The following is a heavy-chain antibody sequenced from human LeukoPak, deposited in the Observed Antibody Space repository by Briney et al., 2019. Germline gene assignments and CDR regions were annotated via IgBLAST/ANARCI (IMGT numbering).Heavy chain of an antibody. D-gene: IGHD3-3*01. J-gene: IGHJ4*02. CDR3: ARPITIFGVVGDDY. V-gene: IGHV3-21*01. CDR1: GFTFSSYG. Sequence: GGSLRLSCAASGFTFSSYGMNWLRQAPGKGLEWASSISSSSSYIYYADSVKGRFTISRDNAKNSLYLQMNSLRAEDTAVYYCARPITIFGVVGDDYWGQGTLVTVSS. CDR2: ISSSSSYI.